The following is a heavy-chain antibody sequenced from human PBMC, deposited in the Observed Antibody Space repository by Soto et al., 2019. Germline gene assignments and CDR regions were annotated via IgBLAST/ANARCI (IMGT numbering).Heavy chain of an antibody. J-gene: IGHJ6*02. D-gene: IGHD6-13*01. Sequence: QVQLVQSGAEVKKPGSSVKVSCKASGGTFSSYAISWVRQAPGQGLEWMGGIIPIFGTANYAQKFQGRVTITADESTSTAYMELSSMRSEDTAVYYCARDLKGAAGIRRPAWSGSDYYYYGMDVWGQGTTVTVSS. V-gene: IGHV1-69*01. CDR3: ARDLKGAAGIRRPAWSGSDYYYYGMDV. CDR2: IIPIFGTA. CDR1: GGTFSSYA.